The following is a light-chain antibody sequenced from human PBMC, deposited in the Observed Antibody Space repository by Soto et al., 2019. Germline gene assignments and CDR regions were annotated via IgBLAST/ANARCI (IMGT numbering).Light chain of an antibody. CDR1: SSDIGGYNS. CDR2: DVT. V-gene: IGLV2-8*01. J-gene: IGLJ2*01. Sequence: QSVLTQPPSASGPPGQSVTISCTGASSDIGGYNSVSWYQHHPAKAPKLIIYDVTKRPSGVPDRFSGSKSGNTASLTVSGLQAEDEADYFCSSYAATNKVTFGGGTKLTVL. CDR3: SSYAATNKVT.